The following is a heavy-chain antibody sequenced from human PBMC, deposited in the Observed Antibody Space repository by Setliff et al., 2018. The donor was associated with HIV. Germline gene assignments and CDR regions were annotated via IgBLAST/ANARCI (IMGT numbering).Heavy chain of an antibody. CDR3: AREEPFWNGYYYTYYFDS. CDR2: ISASLSYI. Sequence: PGGSLRLSCAASGFSFSKYTMKWVRQAPGKGLEWVSSISASLSYIRYVDSVRGRFTISRDNAKNSLYLHMNGLRVEDTAVYYCAREEPFWNGYYYTYYFDSWGQGTLVTVSS. V-gene: IGHV3-21*01. J-gene: IGHJ4*02. CDR1: GFSFSKYT. D-gene: IGHD3-3*01.